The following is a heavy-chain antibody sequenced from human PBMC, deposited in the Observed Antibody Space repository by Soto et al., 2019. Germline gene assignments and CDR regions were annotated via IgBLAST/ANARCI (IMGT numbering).Heavy chain of an antibody. CDR1: GFTFSSYA. Sequence: PWGSLRLSCAASGFTFSSYAMSWVRQAPWKGLEWVSAISGSGGSTYYADSVKGRFTISRDNSKNTLYLQMNSLRAEDTAVYYCAKDLGRWLQPDAFDIWGQGTMVTVSS. CDR2: ISGSGGST. D-gene: IGHD5-12*01. V-gene: IGHV3-23*01. J-gene: IGHJ3*02. CDR3: AKDLGRWLQPDAFDI.